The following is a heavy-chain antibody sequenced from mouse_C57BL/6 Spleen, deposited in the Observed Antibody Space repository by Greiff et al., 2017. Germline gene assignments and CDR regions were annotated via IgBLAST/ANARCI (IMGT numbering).Heavy chain of an antibody. V-gene: IGHV1-50*01. D-gene: IGHD4-1*01. CDR2: IDPSDSYT. CDR1: GYTFTSYW. CDR3: ARRVGRGYAMGY. Sequence: QVQLQQPGAELVKPGASVKLSCKASGYTFTSYWMQWVKQRPGQGLEWIGAIDPSDSYTNYNQKFKGKATLTVDTSSSTAYMQLSSLTSEDSAVYYCARRVGRGYAMGYWGQGTSVTVSS. J-gene: IGHJ4*01.